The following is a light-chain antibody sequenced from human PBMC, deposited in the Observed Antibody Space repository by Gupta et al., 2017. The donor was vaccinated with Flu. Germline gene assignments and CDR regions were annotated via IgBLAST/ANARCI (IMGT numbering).Light chain of an antibody. CDR1: SGDIGAYGY. CDR3: RSYACDPFV. CDR2: EVN. V-gene: IGLV2-8*01. Sequence: QSALAQPPSASGSPGQSVTISCTGSSGDIGAYGYVSWYRQYPGEAPELVIYEVNMRPSGVPGRFSGSKSGNTASLTISGIQDEDEGLYVCRSYACDPFVFGAGTKVTVL. J-gene: IGLJ1*01.